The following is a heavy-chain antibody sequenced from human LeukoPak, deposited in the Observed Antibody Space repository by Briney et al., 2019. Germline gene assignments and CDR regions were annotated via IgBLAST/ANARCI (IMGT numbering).Heavy chain of an antibody. D-gene: IGHD5-12*01. CDR3: ARDRRWLHTFDY. CDR1: GFTFSSYW. CDR2: IKQDGSEK. Sequence: GRSLRLSCAAAGFTFSSYWMGWVRQAPGKGREWVANIKQDGSEKYYVDSGKGRFTISRDNAKNSLYLQMNSLRAEDTAVYYCARDRRWLHTFDYWGQGTLVTVSS. V-gene: IGHV3-7*01. J-gene: IGHJ4*02.